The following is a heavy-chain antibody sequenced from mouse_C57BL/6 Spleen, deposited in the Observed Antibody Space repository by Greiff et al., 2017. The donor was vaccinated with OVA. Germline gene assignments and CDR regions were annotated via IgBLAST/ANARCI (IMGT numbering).Heavy chain of an antibody. CDR1: GYTFTDYN. CDR2: INPNNGGT. V-gene: IGHV1-22*01. J-gene: IGHJ2*01. D-gene: IGHD1-1*01. Sequence: VHVKQSGPELVKPGASVKMSCKASGYTFTDYNMHWVKQSHGKSLEWIGYINPNNGGTSYNQKFKGKATLTVNKSSSTAYMELRSLTSEDSAVYYCAREGRNYYGSSYFDYWGQGTTLTVSS. CDR3: AREGRNYYGSSYFDY.